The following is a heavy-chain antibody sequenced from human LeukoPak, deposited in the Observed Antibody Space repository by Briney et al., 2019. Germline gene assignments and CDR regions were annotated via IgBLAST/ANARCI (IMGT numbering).Heavy chain of an antibody. V-gene: IGHV3-23*01. Sequence: PGGSLRLSCAASGFPFSSYAMNWVRQAPGKGLEWVSAISGSGASTYYADSVKDRFTLSRDDSKNTLYLQMNSLRAEDTAVYYCAKSRSSSSTSCYNYWGQGTWSPSPQ. J-gene: IGHJ4*02. D-gene: IGHD2-2*02. CDR2: ISGSGAST. CDR1: GFPFSSYA. CDR3: AKSRSSSSTSCYNY.